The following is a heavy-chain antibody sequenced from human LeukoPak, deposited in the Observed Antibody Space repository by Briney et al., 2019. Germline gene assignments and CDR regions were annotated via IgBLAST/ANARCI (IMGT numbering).Heavy chain of an antibody. CDR1: GDTFSSYT. CDR2: IIPILGIA. J-gene: IGHJ4*02. V-gene: IGHV1-69*02. D-gene: IGHD3-22*01. CDR3: ARSGVNYYYDSSGLLY. Sequence: SVKVSCKASGDTFSSYTISWVRQAPGQGLEWMGRIIPILGIANYAQKFQGRVTITADKSTSTAYMELSSLRSEDTAVYYCARSGVNYYYDSSGLLYWGQGTLVTVSS.